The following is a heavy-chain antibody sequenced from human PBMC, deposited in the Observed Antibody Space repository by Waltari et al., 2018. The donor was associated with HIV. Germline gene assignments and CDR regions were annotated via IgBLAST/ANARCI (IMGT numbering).Heavy chain of an antibody. CDR2: IYYSGST. CDR3: ARGRGGGGSSGNWFDP. Sequence: QVQLQESGPGQMKPLETLSLTCTLSGGSISKYFCRWIRQPPGKGLEWLGYIYYSGSTNYNPSLKSRVTISVDTSKSQFSLKLSSVTAADTAVYYCARGRGGGGSSGNWFDPWGQGTLVTVSS. J-gene: IGHJ5*02. D-gene: IGHD2-15*01. V-gene: IGHV4-59*01. CDR1: GGSISKYF.